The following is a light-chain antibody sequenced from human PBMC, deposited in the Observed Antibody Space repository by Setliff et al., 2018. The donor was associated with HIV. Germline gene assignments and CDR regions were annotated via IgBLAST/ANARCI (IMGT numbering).Light chain of an antibody. J-gene: IGLJ1*01. V-gene: IGLV2-8*01. CDR2: DVT. Sequence: QSVLTQPPSASGSPGQSVTISCTGTSSDVGGYNYVSWYVQRPGKAPKLIIYDVTKRPSGVPDRFSGSKSGNTASLTVSGLQAEDEGDYYCASYTSSSTRVFGTGTKVTVL. CDR3: ASYTSSSTRV. CDR1: SSDVGGYNY.